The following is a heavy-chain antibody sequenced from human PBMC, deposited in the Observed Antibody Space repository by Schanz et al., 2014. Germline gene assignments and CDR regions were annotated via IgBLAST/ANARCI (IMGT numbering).Heavy chain of an antibody. CDR1: GYTFTSYG. Sequence: QVQLVQSGTQVKKPGASVKVSCKASGYTFTSYGISWVRQAPGQGLEWMGWISPYNGNTNYAQKLQGRLAMTADTSTSSAYMDLRSLRSDDTAVYYCARDQSPYTNSSDVRYFDYWGQGSLVTVSS. J-gene: IGHJ4*02. D-gene: IGHD6-6*01. CDR2: ISPYNGNT. V-gene: IGHV1-18*01. CDR3: ARDQSPYTNSSDVRYFDY.